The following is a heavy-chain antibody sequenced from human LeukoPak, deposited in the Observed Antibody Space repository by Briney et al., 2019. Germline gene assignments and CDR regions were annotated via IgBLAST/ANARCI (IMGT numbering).Heavy chain of an antibody. D-gene: IGHD1-26*01. V-gene: IGHV4-34*01. CDR2: INHSGST. CDR3: ARHGMGAPRHFDY. J-gene: IGHJ4*02. Sequence: SETLSLTCAVYGGSFSGYYWSWIRQPPGKGLEWIGEINHSGSTNYNPSLKSRVTISVDTSKNQFSLKLSSVTAADTAVYYCARHGMGAPRHFDYWGQGTLVTVSS. CDR1: GGSFSGYY.